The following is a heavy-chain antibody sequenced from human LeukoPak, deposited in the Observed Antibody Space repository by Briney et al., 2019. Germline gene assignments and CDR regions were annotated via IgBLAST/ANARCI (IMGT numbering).Heavy chain of an antibody. D-gene: IGHD6-19*01. CDR2: ISAYNGNT. J-gene: IGHJ1*01. V-gene: IGHV1-18*01. CDR3: ARAGYSSGPKH. Sequence: ASVKVSCKASGYTFTSYGISWVRQAPGQGLEWMGWISAYNGNTNYAQKFQGRVTMTRDTSISTAYMELSRLRSDDTAVYYCARAGYSSGPKHWGQGTLVTVSS. CDR1: GYTFTSYG.